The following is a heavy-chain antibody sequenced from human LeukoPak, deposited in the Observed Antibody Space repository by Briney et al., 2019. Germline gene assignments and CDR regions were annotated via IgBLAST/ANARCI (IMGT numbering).Heavy chain of an antibody. V-gene: IGHV3-23*01. Sequence: GGSLRLSCAASGFTFSSYAMHWVRQAPGKGLEWVSAISGSGGSTYYADSVKGRFTISRDNSKNTLYLQMNSLRAEDTAVYYCAKDCYYDSSGYYDYWGQGTLVTVSS. J-gene: IGHJ4*02. CDR3: AKDCYYDSSGYYDY. CDR1: GFTFSSYA. CDR2: ISGSGGST. D-gene: IGHD3-22*01.